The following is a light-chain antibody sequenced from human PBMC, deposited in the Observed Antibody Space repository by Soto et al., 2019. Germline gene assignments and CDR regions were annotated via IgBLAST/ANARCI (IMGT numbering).Light chain of an antibody. CDR3: GSYTTSNSVV. CDR1: SSDIGAYNY. J-gene: IGLJ3*02. Sequence: QSALTQPASVSGSPGQSIAISCTGTSSDIGAYNYVYWYQQHPGKVPKLVIFDVTNRPSGVSDRFSGSKSGNTASLTISGLQAEDEADYYCGSYTTSNSVVFGGGTKLTVL. CDR2: DVT. V-gene: IGLV2-14*01.